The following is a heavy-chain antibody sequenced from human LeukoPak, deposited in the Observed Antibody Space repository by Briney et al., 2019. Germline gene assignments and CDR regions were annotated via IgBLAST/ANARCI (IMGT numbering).Heavy chain of an antibody. CDR2: INPNSGGT. Sequence: ASVKVSCKASGYTFTGYYMHWVRQAPGQGLEWMGWINPNSGGTNYAQKFQGRVTMTRDTSIRTAYMELSRLRSDDTAVYYCARGHSYGNYYYYGMDVWGQGTTVTVSS. CDR1: GYTFTGYY. D-gene: IGHD5-18*01. V-gene: IGHV1-2*02. J-gene: IGHJ6*02. CDR3: ARGHSYGNYYYYGMDV.